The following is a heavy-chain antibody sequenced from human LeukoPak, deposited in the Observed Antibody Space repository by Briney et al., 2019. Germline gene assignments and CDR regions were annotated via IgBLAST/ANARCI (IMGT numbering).Heavy chain of an antibody. Sequence: SESLSLTCTASGGSISSYYWSWIRQPPGKGLEWIGYIYYSGSTNYNPSLKSRLTISVDTSKNQFSLKLSSVTAADTAVYYCARIMVAGTSWYFDLWGRGTLVTVSS. CDR1: GGSISSYY. D-gene: IGHD6-19*01. J-gene: IGHJ2*01. V-gene: IGHV4-59*08. CDR2: IYYSGST. CDR3: ARIMVAGTSWYFDL.